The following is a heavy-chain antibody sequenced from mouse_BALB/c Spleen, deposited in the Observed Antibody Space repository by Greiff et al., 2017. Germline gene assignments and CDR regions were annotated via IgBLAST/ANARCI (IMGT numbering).Heavy chain of an antibody. CDR2: ISSGSSTI. J-gene: IGHJ4*01. CDR3: AREGYDVGYAMDY. V-gene: IGHV5-17*02. CDR1: GFTFSSFG. Sequence: VESGGGLVQPGGSRKLSCAASGFTFSSFGMHWVRQAPEKGLEWVAYISSGSSTIYYADTVKGRFTISRDNPKNTLFLQMTSLRSEDTAMYYCAREGYDVGYAMDYWGQGTSVTVSS. D-gene: IGHD2-14*01.